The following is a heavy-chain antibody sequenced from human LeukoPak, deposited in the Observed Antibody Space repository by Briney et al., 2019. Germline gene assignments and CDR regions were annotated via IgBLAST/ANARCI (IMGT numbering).Heavy chain of an antibody. CDR1: GYTFTCYY. V-gene: IGHV1-2*02. J-gene: IGHJ4*02. D-gene: IGHD2-15*01. Sequence: GASVKVSCKASGYTFTCYYMHWVGQAPGQGREWMGWINPNSGGTNYAQKFQGRVTMTRDTSISTAYMELSRLRSDDTAVYYCARYGIWCSGGSCSLYLDYWGQGTLVTVSS. CDR3: ARYGIWCSGGSCSLYLDY. CDR2: INPNSGGT.